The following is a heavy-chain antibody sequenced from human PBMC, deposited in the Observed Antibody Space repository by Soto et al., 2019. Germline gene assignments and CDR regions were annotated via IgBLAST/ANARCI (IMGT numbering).Heavy chain of an antibody. Sequence: QVQLVQSRAEVKKPGASVKVSCKASGYTFTSYGITWVRQAPGQGLEWLGWINGYNGNTNYAQKLQGRVTMTTDTSXXTAYMELRSLRSDDTAVYYCARMGDVPYYYYGMDVWGQGTTVTVSS. D-gene: IGHD3-16*01. CDR1: GYTFTSYG. V-gene: IGHV1-18*01. J-gene: IGHJ6*02. CDR3: ARMGDVPYYYYGMDV. CDR2: INGYNGNT.